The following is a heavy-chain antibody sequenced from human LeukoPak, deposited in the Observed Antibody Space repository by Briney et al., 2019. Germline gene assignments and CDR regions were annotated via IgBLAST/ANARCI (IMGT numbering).Heavy chain of an antibody. Sequence: GASAKVSCKASGYTFTSYGISWVRQAPGQGLEWMGWISAYNGNTNYAQKLQGRVTMTTDTSTSTAYMELRSLRSDDTAVYYCAGTMVRGVIITFFDYWGQGTLVTVSS. CDR2: ISAYNGNT. J-gene: IGHJ4*02. V-gene: IGHV1-18*01. CDR3: AGTMVRGVIITFFDY. CDR1: GYTFTSYG. D-gene: IGHD3-10*01.